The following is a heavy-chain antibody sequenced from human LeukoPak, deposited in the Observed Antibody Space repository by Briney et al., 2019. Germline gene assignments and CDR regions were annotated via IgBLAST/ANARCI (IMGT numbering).Heavy chain of an antibody. V-gene: IGHV4-30-4*02. D-gene: IGHD2-15*01. CDR2: IYYSGST. CDR3: ASGGYCGGSSCYPNWFDP. CDR1: GDSISSGDYY. Sequence: PSESLSLTCNVSGDSISSGDYYWSWIRQPPGKGLEWIGYIYYSGSTYYNPSLKSRVTISVDTSKSQFSLKLSSVTAADTAVYYCASGGYCGGSSCYPNWFDPWGQGTLVTVSS. J-gene: IGHJ5*02.